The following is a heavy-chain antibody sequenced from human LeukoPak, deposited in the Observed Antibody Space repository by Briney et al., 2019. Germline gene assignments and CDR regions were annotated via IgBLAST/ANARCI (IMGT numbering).Heavy chain of an antibody. V-gene: IGHV3-23*01. CDR3: AKTQVGATIYFDY. CDR2: ISGSGGST. Sequence: PGRSLRLSCAASGFTFSSYAMSWVRQAPGKGLEWVSAISGSGGSTYYADSVKGRFTISRDNSKNTLYLQMNSLRAEDTAVYYCAKTQVGATIYFDYWGQGTLVTVSS. D-gene: IGHD1-26*01. J-gene: IGHJ4*02. CDR1: GFTFSSYA.